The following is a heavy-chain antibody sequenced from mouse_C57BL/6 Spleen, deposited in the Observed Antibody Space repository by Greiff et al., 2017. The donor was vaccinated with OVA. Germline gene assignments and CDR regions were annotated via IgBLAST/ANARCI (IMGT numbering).Heavy chain of an antibody. CDR2: IDPSDSET. V-gene: IGHV1-52*01. CDR1: GYTFTSYW. CDR3: ARWGSVGCAY. J-gene: IGHJ3*01. Sequence: QVQLQQPGAELVRPGSSVKLSCKASGYTFTSYWMHWVKQRPIQGLEWIGNIDPSDSETHYNQKFKDKATLTVDKSSSTAYMQLSSLTSEDSAVYYCARWGSVGCAYWGQGTLVTVSA.